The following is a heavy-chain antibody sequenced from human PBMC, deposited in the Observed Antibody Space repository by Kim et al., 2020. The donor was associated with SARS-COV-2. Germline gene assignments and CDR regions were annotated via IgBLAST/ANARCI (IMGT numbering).Heavy chain of an antibody. J-gene: IGHJ4*02. CDR1: GGSISSGGYY. CDR3: ARDGGAYGDYGVFDY. CDR2: IYYSGST. V-gene: IGHV4-31*03. Sequence: SETLSLTCTVSGGSISSGGYYWSWIRQHPGKGLEWIGYIYYSGSTYYNPSLKSRVTISVDTSKNQFSLKLSSVTAADTAVYYCARDGGAYGDYGVFDYWGQGTLVTVSS. D-gene: IGHD4-17*01.